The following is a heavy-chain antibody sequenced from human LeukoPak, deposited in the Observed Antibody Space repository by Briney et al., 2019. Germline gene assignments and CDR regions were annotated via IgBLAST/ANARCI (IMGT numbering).Heavy chain of an antibody. J-gene: IGHJ4*02. CDR2: IYSGGST. V-gene: IGHV3-53*01. D-gene: IGHD3-3*01. CDR3: ARVLRNWYYCDY. CDR1: GFTVSSNY. Sequence: GGSLRLSCAASGFTVSSNYMSWVRQAPGKGLEWVSVIYSGGSTYYADSVKGRFTISRDNSKNTLYLQMNSLRAEDTAVYYCARVLRNWYYCDYWGQGTLVTVSS.